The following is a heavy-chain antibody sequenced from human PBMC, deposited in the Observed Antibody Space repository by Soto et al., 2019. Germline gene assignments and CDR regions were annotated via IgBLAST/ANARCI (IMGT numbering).Heavy chain of an antibody. J-gene: IGHJ6*02. CDR3: ARDDEYSGNGMDV. CDR2: ILNDGSNR. V-gene: IGHV3-33*01. D-gene: IGHD3-10*01. CDR1: GFTFSNYG. Sequence: QVQLVESGGGVVQPGRSLRLSCAASGFTFSNYGMHWVRQAPGKGLEWVAVILNDGSNRYHADSVKDRFTISRDNSKNPLYLKMNSLRAEDTAVYYCARDDEYSGNGMDVWGQGTTVTVS.